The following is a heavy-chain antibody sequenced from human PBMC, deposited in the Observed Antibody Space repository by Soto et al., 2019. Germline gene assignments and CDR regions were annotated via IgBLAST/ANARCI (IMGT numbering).Heavy chain of an antibody. CDR2: INSGNGDT. CDR1: GYTFTTHA. J-gene: IGHJ4*02. CDR3: ARDRAVGARGADY. Sequence: QVQFVQSGAEVKKPGASVKVSCRASGYTFTTHAMHWVRQAPGQRLEWMGWINSGNGDTNYAQKLQGRVTMTTDTSTSTAYMELRSLRSDDTAVYYCARDRAVGARGADYWGQGTLVTVSS. V-gene: IGHV1-3*01. D-gene: IGHD1-26*01.